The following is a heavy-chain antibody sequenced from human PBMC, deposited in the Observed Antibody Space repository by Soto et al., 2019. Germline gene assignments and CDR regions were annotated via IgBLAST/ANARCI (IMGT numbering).Heavy chain of an antibody. D-gene: IGHD6-13*01. CDR2: IYPGDSDT. J-gene: IGHJ4*02. V-gene: IGHV5-51*01. CDR3: ARKDIAGNSGDF. Sequence: GESLKISCKASGYSFTTYWIGWVRQMPGKGLEWMGIIYPGDSDTRYSPSFQGQVTISADKSISTAYLQWSSLKASDSAMFYCARKDIAGNSGDFRGQGPRVTVSS. CDR1: GYSFTTYW.